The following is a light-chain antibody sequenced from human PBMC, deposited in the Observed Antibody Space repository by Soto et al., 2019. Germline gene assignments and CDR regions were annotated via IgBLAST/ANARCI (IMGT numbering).Light chain of an antibody. J-gene: IGKJ1*01. CDR3: QQYGSSPT. Sequence: EIVLTQSPGTLSLSPGERATLSCRASQSVRTNYLAWYQQKPGQAPRLLIYGASSRANGIPDRFSGSGSGTDFTLTISRLEPEDFVVYYCQQYGSSPTFGQGTKVEIK. V-gene: IGKV3-20*01. CDR1: QSVRTNY. CDR2: GAS.